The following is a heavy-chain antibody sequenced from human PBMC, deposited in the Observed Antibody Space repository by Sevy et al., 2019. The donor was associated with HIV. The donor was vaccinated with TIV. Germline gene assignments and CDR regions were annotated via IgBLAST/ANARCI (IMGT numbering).Heavy chain of an antibody. Sequence: GGSLRLSCTASGFTFSNFGMHWVRQVPGKGLEWVTFIRYDGSDKYYAASVKGRFTISRDDSKNTLYLKMDSLRAEDTTIYYCAKDLAGPGRRYFDYWGKGTLVTVSS. D-gene: IGHD6-13*01. CDR3: AKDLAGPGRRYFDY. CDR1: GFTFSNFG. J-gene: IGHJ4*02. CDR2: IRYDGSDK. V-gene: IGHV3-30*02.